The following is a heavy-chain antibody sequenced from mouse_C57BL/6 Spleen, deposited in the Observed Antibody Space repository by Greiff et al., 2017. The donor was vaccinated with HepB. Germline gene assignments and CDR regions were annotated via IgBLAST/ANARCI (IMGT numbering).Heavy chain of an antibody. CDR3: ARPRDMYSTFAWFAY. D-gene: IGHD2-5*01. J-gene: IGHJ3*01. CDR1: GYTFTSYW. Sequence: QVQLQQPGTELVKPGASVKLSCKASGYTFTSYWMHWVKQRPGQGLEWIGNINPSNGGTNYNEKFKSKATLTVDKSSSTSYMQLSSLTSEDSAVYYCARPRDMYSTFAWFAYWGQGTLVTVSA. CDR2: INPSNGGT. V-gene: IGHV1-53*01.